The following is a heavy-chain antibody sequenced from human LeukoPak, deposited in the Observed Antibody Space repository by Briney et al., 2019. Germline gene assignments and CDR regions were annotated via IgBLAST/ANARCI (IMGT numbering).Heavy chain of an antibody. CDR1: GGTFSSYG. J-gene: IGHJ4*02. CDR2: IIPISGRA. V-gene: IGHV1-69*05. CDR3: ARDVYDSSGYYYAWYYFDY. Sequence: SVKVSCKASGGTFSSYGITWVRQAPGQGLEWMGGIIPISGRANYAQNFQGRVTITTDESTSTAYMELSSLRFEDTAMYYCARDVYDSSGYYYAWYYFDYWGQETLVTVSS. D-gene: IGHD3-22*01.